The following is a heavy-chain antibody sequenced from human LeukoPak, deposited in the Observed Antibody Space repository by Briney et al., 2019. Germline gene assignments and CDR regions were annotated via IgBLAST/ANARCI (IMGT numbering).Heavy chain of an antibody. V-gene: IGHV3-21*01. CDR2: ISSGSSYI. J-gene: IGHJ6*02. CDR1: GFTFSTYS. Sequence: GGSLRLSCAASGFTFSTYSMNWVRQAPGKRLEWVSSISSGSSYIYYADSVKGRFTISRDNAKNSLYLQMNSLRAEDTAVYYCARGVGGMDVWGQGTTVTVSS. CDR3: ARGVGGMDV. D-gene: IGHD2-2*01.